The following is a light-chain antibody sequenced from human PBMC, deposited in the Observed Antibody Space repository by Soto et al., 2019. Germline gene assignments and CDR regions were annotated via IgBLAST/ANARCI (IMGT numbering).Light chain of an antibody. J-gene: IGLJ2*01. CDR2: EGS. CDR1: SSDVGSYNL. Sequence: QSALTQPASVSGSPGQSITISCTGTSSDVGSYNLVSWYQQHPGKAPKLMIYEGSKRPSGVSNRFSGSKSGNTASLTISGLQAEDESYYYCCSYAGSSTPYVVFGGGTKVTVL. V-gene: IGLV2-23*01. CDR3: CSYAGSSTPYVV.